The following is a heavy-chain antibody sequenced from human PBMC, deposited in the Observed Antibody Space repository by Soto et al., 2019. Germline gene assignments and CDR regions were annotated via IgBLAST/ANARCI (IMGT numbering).Heavy chain of an antibody. V-gene: IGHV4-31*03. CDR2: IYYTGST. J-gene: IGHJ4*02. CDR3: ARIEMASIK. Sequence: LSLTCSVSGASIRSGGYYWSWLRQSPGKGLEWIGHIYYTGSTFYSPSLKSRLTISLDTSKNQFSLDLRSVTAADTAMYYYARIEMASIKWGRGTLVTVSS. CDR1: GASIRSGGYY.